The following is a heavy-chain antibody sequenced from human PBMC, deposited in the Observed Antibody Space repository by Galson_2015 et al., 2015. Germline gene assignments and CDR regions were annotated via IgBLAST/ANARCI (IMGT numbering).Heavy chain of an antibody. CDR3: ARGATSSYYDTLPGY. J-gene: IGHJ4*02. CDR1: GFTFSSYW. V-gene: IGHV3-74*01. Sequence: SLRLSCAASGFTFSSYWMHWVRQAPGKGLVWVSRINSDGSSTSYADSVKGRFTISRDNAKNTLYLQMNSLRAEDTAVYYCARGATSSYYDTLPGYCGQGTLVTVSS. D-gene: IGHD3-9*01. CDR2: INSDGSST.